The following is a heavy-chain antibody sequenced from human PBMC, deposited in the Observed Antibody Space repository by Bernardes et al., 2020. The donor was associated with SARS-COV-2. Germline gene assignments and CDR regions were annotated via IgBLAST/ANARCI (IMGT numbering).Heavy chain of an antibody. CDR3: ARGTLTSRATYYFDY. Sequence: SETLSLTCAVFGGSISSDDYSWSWIRQPKGKGLEWIGYIYQSGTTYYNPSLKSRVTISLDTSKTHFSLNLSSVTAADTAMYYCARGTLTSRATYYFDYWGQGTLVTVS. J-gene: IGHJ4*02. V-gene: IGHV4-30-2*01. CDR2: IYQSGTT. CDR1: GGSISSDDYS.